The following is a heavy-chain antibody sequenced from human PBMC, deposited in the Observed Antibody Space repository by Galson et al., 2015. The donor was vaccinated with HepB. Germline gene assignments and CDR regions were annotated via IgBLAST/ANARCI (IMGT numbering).Heavy chain of an antibody. Sequence: SLRLSCAASGFTFSSYSMNWVRQAPGKGLEWVSYISSSSSTIYYADSVKGRFTISRDNAKNSLYLQMNSLRDEDTAVYYCARDYYDSSGRVTRYFDLWGRGTLVTVSS. CDR1: GFTFSSYS. V-gene: IGHV3-48*02. D-gene: IGHD3-22*01. CDR2: ISSSSSTI. J-gene: IGHJ2*01. CDR3: ARDYYDSSGRVTRYFDL.